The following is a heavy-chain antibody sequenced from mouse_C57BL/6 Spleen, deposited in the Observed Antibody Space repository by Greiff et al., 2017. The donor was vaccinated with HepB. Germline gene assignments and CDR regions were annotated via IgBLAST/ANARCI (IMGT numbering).Heavy chain of an antibody. V-gene: IGHV5-6*01. J-gene: IGHJ3*01. CDR1: GFTFSSYG. Sequence: EVQGVESGGDLVKPGGSLKLSCAASGFTFSSYGMSWVRQTPDKRLEWVATISSGGSYTYYPDSVKGRFTISRDNAKNTLYLQMSSLKSEDTAMYYCARDVGDYAWFAYWGQGTLVTVSA. CDR2: ISSGGSYT. CDR3: ARDVGDYAWFAY. D-gene: IGHD2-4*01.